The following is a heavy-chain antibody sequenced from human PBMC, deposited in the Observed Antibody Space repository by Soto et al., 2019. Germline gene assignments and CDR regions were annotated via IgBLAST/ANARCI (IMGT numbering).Heavy chain of an antibody. CDR3: ARDPVPLYYYDSSGYDY. V-gene: IGHV1-46*01. CDR1: GYTFTSYY. D-gene: IGHD3-22*01. Sequence: GASVKVSCKASGYTFTSYYMHWVRQAPGQGLEWMGIINPSGGSTSYAQKFQGRVTMTRDTSTSTVYMELSSLRSEDTAVYFCARDPVPLYYYDSSGYDYWGQGTLVPVSS. J-gene: IGHJ4*02. CDR2: INPSGGST.